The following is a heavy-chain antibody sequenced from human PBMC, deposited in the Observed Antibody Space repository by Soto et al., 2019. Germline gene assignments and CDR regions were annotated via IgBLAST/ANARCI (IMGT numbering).Heavy chain of an antibody. D-gene: IGHD3-16*01. CDR2: ISYDGSNK. V-gene: IGHV3-30*18. J-gene: IGHJ5*02. Sequence: GGSLRLSCAASGFTFSSYGMHWVRQAPGKGLEWVAVISYDGSNKYYADSVKGRFTISRDNSKNTLYLQMNSLRAEDTAVYYCAKAPDGGWAFDPWGQGTLVTVSS. CDR3: AKAPDGGWAFDP. CDR1: GFTFSSYG.